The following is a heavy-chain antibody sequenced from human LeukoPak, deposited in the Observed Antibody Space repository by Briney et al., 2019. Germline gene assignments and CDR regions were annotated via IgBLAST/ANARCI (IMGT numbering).Heavy chain of an antibody. CDR3: ASHRGYSYGI. V-gene: IGHV4-39*07. CDR1: GGSISSSSYY. J-gene: IGHJ4*02. CDR2: IYYSGST. Sequence: SETLSLTCTVSGGSISSSSYYWGWIRQPPGKGLEWIGSIYYSGSTYYNPSLKSRVTISVDTSKNQFSLKLGSVTAADTAVYYCASHRGYSYGIWGQGTLVTVSS. D-gene: IGHD5-18*01.